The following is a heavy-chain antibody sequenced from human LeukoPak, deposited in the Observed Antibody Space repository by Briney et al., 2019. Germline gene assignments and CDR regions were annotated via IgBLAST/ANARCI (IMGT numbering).Heavy chain of an antibody. V-gene: IGHV3-74*01. CDR3: ARAGYSSGWYYFDY. D-gene: IGHD6-19*01. J-gene: IGHJ4*02. Sequence: GGSLRLSCAASGFVFSTYGMHWVRQAPGKGLVWVSRSKNDGRSTSYADSVKGRFTISRDSAKNTLFLQMDSLRAEDTAVYYCARAGYSSGWYYFDYWGQGTLVTVSS. CDR2: SKNDGRST. CDR1: GFVFSTYG.